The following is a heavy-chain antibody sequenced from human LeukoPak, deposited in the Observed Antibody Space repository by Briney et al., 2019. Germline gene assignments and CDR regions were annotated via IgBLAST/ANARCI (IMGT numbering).Heavy chain of an antibody. CDR2: IKQDESEK. CDR3: ARPRWLQFGPHDS. D-gene: IGHD5-24*01. V-gene: IGHV3-7*01. Sequence: PGGSLRLACAASGFTLGTFWMSWVRQAPGKGLEWVANIKQDESEKYYVDSVKGRFTISRDNAKNSLYLQMNSLRGEDTAVYYCARPRWLQFGPHDSWGQGTLVTVSS. J-gene: IGHJ4*02. CDR1: GFTLGTFW.